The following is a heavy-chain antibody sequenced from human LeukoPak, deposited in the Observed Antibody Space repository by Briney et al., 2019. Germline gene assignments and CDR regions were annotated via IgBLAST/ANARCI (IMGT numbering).Heavy chain of an antibody. CDR1: GGSISSGGYS. D-gene: IGHD3-10*01. CDR3: ARASGWGGFPWFDP. J-gene: IGHJ5*02. CDR2: IYHSGST. Sequence: SETLSLTCAVSGGSISSGGYSWSWIRQPPGKGLEWIGYIYHSGSTYYNPSLKSRVTISVDTSKNQFSLKLSSVTAADTAVYYCARASGWGGFPWFDPWGQGTLVTVSS. V-gene: IGHV4-30-2*05.